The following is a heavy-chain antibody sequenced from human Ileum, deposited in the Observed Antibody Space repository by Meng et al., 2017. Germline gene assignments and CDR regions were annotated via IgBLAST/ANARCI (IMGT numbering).Heavy chain of an antibody. CDR3: ARDGSSSWYYFDY. CDR1: GGSISSSD. D-gene: IGHD6-13*01. CDR2: IYTSGST. Sequence: QLTRDESGPGLVKPSETLSLTCTVSGGSISSSDWSWIRQPAGKGLEWIGRIYTSGSTNYNPSLKSRVTMSVDTSKNQFSLKLSSVTAADTAVYYCARDGSSSWYYFDYWGQGTLVTVSS. V-gene: IGHV4-4*07. J-gene: IGHJ4*02.